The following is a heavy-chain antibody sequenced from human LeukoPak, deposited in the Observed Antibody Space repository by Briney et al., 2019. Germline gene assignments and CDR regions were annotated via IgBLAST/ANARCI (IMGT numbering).Heavy chain of an antibody. J-gene: IGHJ4*02. CDR1: GYTFTSYG. CDR2: ISAYNGNT. D-gene: IGHD3-22*01. CDR3: ARDPGYYDSSGHYMRFDY. V-gene: IGHV1-18*01. Sequence: ASVKVSCKASGYTFTSYGMSWVRQAPGQGLEWMGWISAYNGNTNYAQKLQGRVTMTTDTSTSTAYMELRSLRSDDTAVYYCARDPGYYDSSGHYMRFDYWGQGTLVTVSS.